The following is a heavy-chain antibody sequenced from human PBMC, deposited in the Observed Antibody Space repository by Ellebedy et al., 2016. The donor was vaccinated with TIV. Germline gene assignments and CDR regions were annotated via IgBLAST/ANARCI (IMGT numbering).Heavy chain of an antibody. CDR1: GLSFSGYG. CDR3: SPLRLPGG. J-gene: IGHJ4*02. D-gene: IGHD3-16*01. V-gene: IGHV3-30*02. CDR2: IRSDGSNK. Sequence: GESLKISCAASGLSFSGYGMHWVRQAPGKGLEWVAFIRSDGSNKYYTDSVKGRFSISRDNSKNALYLQMNSLRAEDTAVYYCSPLRLPGGWGQGTLVTVSS.